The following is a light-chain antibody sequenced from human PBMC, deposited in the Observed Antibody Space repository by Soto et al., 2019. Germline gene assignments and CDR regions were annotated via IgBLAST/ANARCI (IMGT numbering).Light chain of an antibody. CDR3: QHYGSSLWT. CDR2: GAS. J-gene: IGKJ1*01. V-gene: IGKV3-20*01. CDR1: QSVTSTY. Sequence: EIVLTQSPGTLSLSPGERATLSCRASQSVTSTYLAWYQQKPGQAPRLLIYGASSRATGIPDRFSGSGSGTDFTLTIGRLEPEHFAVYYCQHYGSSLWTFGQGTKVEIK.